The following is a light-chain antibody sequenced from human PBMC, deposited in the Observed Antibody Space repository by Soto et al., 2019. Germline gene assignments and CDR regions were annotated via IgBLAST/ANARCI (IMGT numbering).Light chain of an antibody. CDR1: QNIFYSSNNKNY. CDR2: WAS. J-gene: IGKJ1*01. CDR3: QQYYSSPPT. V-gene: IGKV4-1*01. Sequence: DIVMTQSPDSLAVSLGERATINCKSSQNIFYSSNNKNYLAWYQQKPGQPPKLLIYWASTRESGVPDRFSGSGSGTHFTLTVTSLQAEDVAVYYCQQYYSSPPTFGQGTKVDIK.